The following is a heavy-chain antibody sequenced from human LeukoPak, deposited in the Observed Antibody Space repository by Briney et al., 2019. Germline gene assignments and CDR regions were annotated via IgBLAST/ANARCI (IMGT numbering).Heavy chain of an antibody. D-gene: IGHD6-6*01. CDR1: GFTFSSFW. Sequence: GGSLRLSCAASGFTFSSFWMNWVRHATGKGLEWVSYISSSGNAISYADSVKGRFTISRDHAKNSLYLQVISLRAEDTAVYYCARGPSIAARYDAFDIWGQGTMVTVSS. J-gene: IGHJ3*02. CDR3: ARGPSIAARYDAFDI. CDR2: ISSSGNAI. V-gene: IGHV3-48*04.